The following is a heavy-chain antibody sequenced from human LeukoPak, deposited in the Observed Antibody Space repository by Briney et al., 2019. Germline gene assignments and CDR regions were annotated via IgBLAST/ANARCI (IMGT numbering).Heavy chain of an antibody. V-gene: IGHV4-39*02. Sequence: SETLSLTCTVSGGSIGSTNYYWGWVRQPPGKGLEWIGTVYYNGATQYNPSLKSRLTISIDTSKNLFSLRLSSVTAADTAVYYCARDRGMRRYFDYWGQGTLVTVSS. D-gene: IGHD3-10*01. CDR2: VYYNGAT. J-gene: IGHJ4*02. CDR3: ARDRGMRRYFDY. CDR1: GGSIGSTNYY.